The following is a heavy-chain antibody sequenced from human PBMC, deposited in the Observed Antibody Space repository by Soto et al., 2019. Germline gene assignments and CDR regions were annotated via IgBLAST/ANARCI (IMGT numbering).Heavy chain of an antibody. J-gene: IGHJ4*02. CDR2: IYNSGST. V-gene: IGHV4-30-4*01. CDR3: ARGPAGDKVDY. Sequence: QVQLQESGPGLVEPSQTLSLTCTVSGGSISSVYYYWSWIRQHPGKGLEWIGHIYNSGSTYSNPSLKSRVTISVDTSKNQCSLHLSSVTATDTAVYYCARGPAGDKVDYWGQGTLVTVSS. D-gene: IGHD7-27*01. CDR1: GGSISSVYYY.